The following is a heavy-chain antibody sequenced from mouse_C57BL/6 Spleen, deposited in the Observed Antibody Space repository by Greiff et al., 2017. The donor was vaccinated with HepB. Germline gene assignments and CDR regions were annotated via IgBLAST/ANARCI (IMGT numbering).Heavy chain of an antibody. V-gene: IGHV14-2*01. Sequence: EVQLQQPGAELVKPGASVKLSCTASGFNIKDYYMHWVKQRTEQGLEWIGRIDPEDGETKYAPKFQGKATLTADTSSNTAYLHLSSLTSEDTSFYYCASFGDYGNFDYWGQGTTLTVSS. CDR2: IDPEDGET. CDR3: ASFGDYGNFDY. J-gene: IGHJ2*01. CDR1: GFNIKDYY. D-gene: IGHD2-4*01.